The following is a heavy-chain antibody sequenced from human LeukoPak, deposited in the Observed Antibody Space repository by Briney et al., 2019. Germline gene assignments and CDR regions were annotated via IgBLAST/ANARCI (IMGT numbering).Heavy chain of an antibody. CDR3: ARELGYCSGDSCSFYYYIDV. D-gene: IGHD2-15*01. Sequence: SETLSLTCTVSGGSISNYHWSWIRQPAGKGLEWIGRIYSSGSTNYNPSLKSRVTMSVNTSKNHFSLKLSSVTAADTAVYYCARELGYCSGDSCSFYYYIDVWGKGTTVTISS. CDR1: GGSISNYH. J-gene: IGHJ6*03. V-gene: IGHV4-4*07. CDR2: IYSSGST.